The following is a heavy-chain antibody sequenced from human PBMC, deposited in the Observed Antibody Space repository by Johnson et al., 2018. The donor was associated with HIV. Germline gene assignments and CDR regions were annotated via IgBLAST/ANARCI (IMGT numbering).Heavy chain of an antibody. V-gene: IGHV3-23*04. D-gene: IGHD1-26*01. J-gene: IGHJ3*02. CDR2: ISGSGGST. Sequence: MLLVESGGGLVQPGGSLRLSCAGSGFIFSSYAISWVRQAPGKGLEWVSAISGSGGSTYYADSVKGRFTISRDNSKNTLYLQMNSLRAEDTALYYCARDGPRGSYGAFDIWGQGTMVTVSS. CDR3: ARDGPRGSYGAFDI. CDR1: GFIFSSYA.